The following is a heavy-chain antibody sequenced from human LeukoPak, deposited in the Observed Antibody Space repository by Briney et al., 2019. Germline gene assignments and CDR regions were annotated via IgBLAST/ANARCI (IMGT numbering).Heavy chain of an antibody. CDR2: IFYSVTT. V-gene: IGHV4-59*11. CDR1: GGSISSHY. J-gene: IGHJ5*02. Sequence: SETLSLTCTVSGGSISSHYWSWIRQPPGKGLEWMGYIFYSVTTNYNPSLKSRVTISIDPSKNQFSLKLSSVTAADTAVYYCARFTVPAAITGGWFDPWGQGTLVTVSS. D-gene: IGHD2-2*01. CDR3: ARFTVPAAITGGWFDP.